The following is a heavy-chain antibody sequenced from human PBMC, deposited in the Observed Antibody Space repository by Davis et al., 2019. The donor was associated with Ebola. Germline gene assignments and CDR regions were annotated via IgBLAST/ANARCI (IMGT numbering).Heavy chain of an antibody. CDR3: ARVVGSGGSCYSDY. V-gene: IGHV3-21*01. CDR2: ISSSSSYI. J-gene: IGHJ4*02. CDR1: GFTFSSYS. Sequence: GGSLRLSCAASGFTFSSYSMNWVRQAPGKGLEWVSSISSSSSYIYYADSVKGRFTISRDNAKNSLYLQMNSLRAEDTAVYYCARVVGSGGSCYSDYWGQGTLVTVSS. D-gene: IGHD2-15*01.